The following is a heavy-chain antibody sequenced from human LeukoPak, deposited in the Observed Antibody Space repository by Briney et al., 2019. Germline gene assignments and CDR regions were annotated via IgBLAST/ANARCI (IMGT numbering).Heavy chain of an antibody. Sequence: GGSLRLSCAASGLTVSSNYMSWVRQAPGKGLEWVSIIYSGGSTYYADSVKGRFTISRDNSKNTLFLQINSLRAVDTAVYYCARGRYYDSSGYLDYWGQGTLVTVSS. V-gene: IGHV3-53*01. J-gene: IGHJ4*02. CDR2: IYSGGST. CDR1: GLTVSSNY. CDR3: ARGRYYDSSGYLDY. D-gene: IGHD3-22*01.